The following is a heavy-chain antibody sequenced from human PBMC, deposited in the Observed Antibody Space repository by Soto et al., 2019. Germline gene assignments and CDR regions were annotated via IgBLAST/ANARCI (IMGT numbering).Heavy chain of an antibody. CDR2: ITPIYGTP. Sequence: QVQLVQSGAEVKKPGSSVKVSCKASGGTFGSFAISWVRQAPGQGLEWMGGITPIYGTPNCAQKFQGRVTITADESTNTAYMVLSSLRSEDTAVYYCARGDWEVHSEGRDNWFDPWGQGTLVTVSS. CDR1: GGTFGSFA. J-gene: IGHJ5*02. CDR3: ARGDWEVHSEGRDNWFDP. D-gene: IGHD1-26*01. V-gene: IGHV1-69*01.